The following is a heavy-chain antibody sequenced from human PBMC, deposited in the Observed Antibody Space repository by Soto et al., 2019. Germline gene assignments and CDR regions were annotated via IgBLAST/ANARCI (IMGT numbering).Heavy chain of an antibody. V-gene: IGHV4-4*02. CDR3: ARSGEYNSGLYNY. J-gene: IGHJ4*02. Sequence: QVQLQASGPGLVKPSGTLSLTCTISGGSISSRNWWSWVRQSPGKGLVWIGEIYQSGSINYNPSLTSRLTMSVDKSKNQFSLKLTSVTAADTAVYYCARSGEYNSGLYNYWGQGTLVTVSS. D-gene: IGHD6-19*01. CDR2: IYQSGSI. CDR1: GGSISSRNW.